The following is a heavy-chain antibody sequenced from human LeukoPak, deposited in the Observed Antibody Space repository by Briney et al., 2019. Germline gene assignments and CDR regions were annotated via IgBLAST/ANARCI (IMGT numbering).Heavy chain of an antibody. V-gene: IGHV3-48*03. CDR2: ISSSGTTI. D-gene: IGHD2-2*01. Sequence: GGSLRLSCAASGFTFSSYEMNWLRQAPGKGLEWVSYISSSGTTIYYADSVKGRFTVSRDNAKNSLYLQMNSLRAEDTAVYYCASQIVVVPAATTFDYWGQGTLVTVSS. CDR3: ASQIVVVPAATTFDY. CDR1: GFTFSSYE. J-gene: IGHJ4*02.